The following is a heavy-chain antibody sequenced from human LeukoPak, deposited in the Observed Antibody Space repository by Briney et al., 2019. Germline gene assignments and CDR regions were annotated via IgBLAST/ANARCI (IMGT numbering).Heavy chain of an antibody. CDR3: ARQPFPLREDHFDF. D-gene: IGHD1-26*01. CDR2: FFSTGRT. J-gene: IGHJ4*02. CDR1: GGSVSSSNHH. V-gene: IGHV4-39*01. Sequence: SETLSLTCNVSGGSVSSSNHHWAWVRQSPGMGLEWVGTFFSTGRTSQNPDPSLKGRVTLSVDTSKNQFSLKMTSVTAADTAVYYCARQPFPLREDHFDFWGQGTLVTVSS.